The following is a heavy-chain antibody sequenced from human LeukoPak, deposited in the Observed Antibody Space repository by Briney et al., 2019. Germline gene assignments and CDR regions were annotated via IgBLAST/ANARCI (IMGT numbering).Heavy chain of an antibody. V-gene: IGHV3-74*01. CDR2: INSDERSI. D-gene: IGHD3-16*01. CDR1: GFTFSSYW. CDR3: ARDQFIHAFDI. J-gene: IGHJ1*01. Sequence: GGSLRLSCAASGFTFSSYWMHWVRQAPGKGLVWVSRINSDERSITYADSVKGRFTISRDNAKNTLYLQMNSLRAEDTAVYYCARDQFIHAFDIWGQGTLVTVSS.